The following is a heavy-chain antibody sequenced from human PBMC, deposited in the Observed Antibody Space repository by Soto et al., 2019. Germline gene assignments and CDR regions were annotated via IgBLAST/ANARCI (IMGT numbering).Heavy chain of an antibody. CDR3: ARKMPTMIVVVIQNWFDP. CDR2: INHSGST. V-gene: IGHV4-34*01. Sequence: SETPSLTCAVFGWSFRGYYWGWIRQPPGKGLEWIGEINHSGSTNYNPSLKSRVTISVDTSKNQFSLKLSSVTAADTAVYYCARKMPTMIVVVIQNWFDPWGQGTLVTVSS. D-gene: IGHD3-22*01. CDR1: GWSFRGYY. J-gene: IGHJ5*02.